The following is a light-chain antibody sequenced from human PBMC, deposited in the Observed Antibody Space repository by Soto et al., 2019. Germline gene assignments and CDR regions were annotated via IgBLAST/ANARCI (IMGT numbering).Light chain of an antibody. CDR3: QQYANSPIT. CDR2: GAS. J-gene: IGKJ5*01. Sequence: IVLTQSTGTLSLYPVESATLLCRASQFVSSRSLAWYQQKLGQAPRLLIYGASNRATGIPGRFSASGSGTDFTLTITPLEPEDFAVYFCQQYANSPITFGQGTRLEIK. V-gene: IGKV3-20*01. CDR1: QFVSSRS.